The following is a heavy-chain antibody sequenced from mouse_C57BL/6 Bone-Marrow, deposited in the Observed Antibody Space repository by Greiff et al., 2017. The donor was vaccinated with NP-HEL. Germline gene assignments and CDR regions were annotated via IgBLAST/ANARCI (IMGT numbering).Heavy chain of an antibody. CDR1: GFNIKDYY. Sequence: EVQLQQSGAELVKPGASVKLSCTASGFNIKDYYMHWVKQRTEQGLEWIGRIDPEDGGTKYAPKFQGKATITADTSSNTAYLQLSSLTSEDTAVYYCARRDVRTTYYAMDYWGQGTSVTVSS. CDR2: IDPEDGGT. J-gene: IGHJ4*01. CDR3: ARRDVRTTYYAMDY. D-gene: IGHD2-12*01. V-gene: IGHV14-2*01.